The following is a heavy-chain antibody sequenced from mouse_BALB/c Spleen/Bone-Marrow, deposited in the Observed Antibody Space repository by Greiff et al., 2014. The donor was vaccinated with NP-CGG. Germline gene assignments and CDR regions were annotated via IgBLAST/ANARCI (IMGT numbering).Heavy chain of an antibody. CDR2: IDPYNGGT. Sequence: VQLQQSGPELVKPGASVKVSCKASGYAFTNYNMYWVKQSHGKSLEWIGYIDPYNGGTSYNQKFKGKATLTVDKSSNAAYMHRNSLTSEDSAVYYCAREWDGYFDYWGQGTTLTVSS. J-gene: IGHJ2*01. V-gene: IGHV1S135*01. CDR1: GYAFTNYN. CDR3: AREWDGYFDY. D-gene: IGHD4-1*01.